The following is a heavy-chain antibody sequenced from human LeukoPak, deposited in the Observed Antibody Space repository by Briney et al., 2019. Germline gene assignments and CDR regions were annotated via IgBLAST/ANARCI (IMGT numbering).Heavy chain of an antibody. CDR1: GGSISSNNYY. CDR2: FYYSGNT. Sequence: SEPLSLTCTVSGGSISSNNYYWGWIRQPPGKGLEWIGTFYYSGNTYYNSSLKSRVTVSVDTSRTQFSLRLSSVTAADTALYYCATWANLNLNWGQGTLVTVPS. D-gene: IGHD1-14*01. V-gene: IGHV4-39*01. J-gene: IGHJ4*02. CDR3: ATWANLNLN.